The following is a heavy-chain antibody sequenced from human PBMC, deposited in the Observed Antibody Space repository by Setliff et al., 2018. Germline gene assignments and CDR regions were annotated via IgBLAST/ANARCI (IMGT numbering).Heavy chain of an antibody. CDR2: IWYDGSNK. D-gene: IGHD1-26*01. V-gene: IGHV3-33*08. J-gene: IGHJ4*02. CDR1: GFTFSPYI. CDR3: VREGGNYFPLDY. Sequence: GGSLRLSCAASGFTFSPYIIHWVRQAPGKGLEWVAVIWYDGSNKYYADSVKGRFTISRDDSKNTLYLQMNSLKTEDTAVYYCVREGGNYFPLDYWGLGTLVTVSS.